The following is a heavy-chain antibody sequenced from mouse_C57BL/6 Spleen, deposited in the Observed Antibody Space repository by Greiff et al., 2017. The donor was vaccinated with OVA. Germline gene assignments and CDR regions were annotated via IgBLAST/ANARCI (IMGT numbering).Heavy chain of an antibody. J-gene: IGHJ2*01. Sequence: VQVVESGPELVKPGASVKISCKASGYAFSSSWMNWVKQRPGKGLEWIGRIYPGDGDTNYNGKFKGKATLTADKSSSTAYMQLSSLTSEDSAVYVCARGGSSTMVTAYWGQGTTLTVSS. D-gene: IGHD2-2*01. CDR1: GYAFSSSW. CDR2: IYPGDGDT. V-gene: IGHV1-82*01. CDR3: ARGGSSTMVTAY.